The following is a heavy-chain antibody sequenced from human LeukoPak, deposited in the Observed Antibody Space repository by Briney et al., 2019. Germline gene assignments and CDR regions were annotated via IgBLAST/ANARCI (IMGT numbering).Heavy chain of an antibody. D-gene: IGHD1-1*01. Sequence: SETLSLTCNVSGGSISGHYWIWIRQSPGKGLEWIGYIYYNGNTKYNPSLSSRVIISLDTSNEQFSLKMTSVTAADTAVYFCARENFKVYWKGFDIWGQGTMVTVSS. CDR2: IYYNGNT. CDR3: ARENFKVYWKGFDI. CDR1: GGSISGHY. J-gene: IGHJ3*02. V-gene: IGHV4-59*11.